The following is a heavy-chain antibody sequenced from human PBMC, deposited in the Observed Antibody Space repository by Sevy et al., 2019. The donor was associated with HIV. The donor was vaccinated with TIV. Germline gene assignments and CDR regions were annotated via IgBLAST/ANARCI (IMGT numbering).Heavy chain of an antibody. D-gene: IGHD6-6*01. CDR2: ISGSGGST. J-gene: IGHJ6*03. CDR1: GFTFSSYA. V-gene: IGHV3-23*01. CDR3: AKDGGSIAARPEVYYYYYMDV. Sequence: VGSLRLSCAASGFTFSSYAMSWVRQAPGKGLEWVSAISGSGGSTYYADSVKGRFTISRDNSKNTLYLQMNSLRAEDTAVYYCAKDGGSIAARPEVYYYYYMDVWGKGTTVTVSS.